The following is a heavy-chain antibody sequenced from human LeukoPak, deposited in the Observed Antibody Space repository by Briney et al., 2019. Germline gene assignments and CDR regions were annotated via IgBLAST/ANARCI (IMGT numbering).Heavy chain of an antibody. CDR2: IKQDGSEK. J-gene: IGHJ4*02. Sequence: GGSLRLSCEASGFTFSRYWMSWVRQAPGKGLEWVANIKQDGSEKYYVDSVKGRFTISRDNAKNLLYLDMNSLRAEDTAVYYCARGHTAVTRHFDFWGQGTLVTVSS. CDR1: GFTFSRYW. CDR3: ARGHTAVTRHFDF. V-gene: IGHV3-7*01. D-gene: IGHD4-17*01.